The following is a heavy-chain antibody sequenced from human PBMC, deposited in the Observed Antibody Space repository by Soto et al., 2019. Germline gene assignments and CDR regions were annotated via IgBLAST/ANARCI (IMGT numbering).Heavy chain of an antibody. J-gene: IGHJ4*02. D-gene: IGHD3-10*01. V-gene: IGHV4-59*01. CDR3: ATRPTGGAFLGVFDY. Sequence: SETLSLTCTVSGGSISSYYWSWIRQSPGKGPEWIGYVYRSGTTNYNPSLQSRVTMSLDTSKNQFSLKLNAVTTADTAVYYCATRPTGGAFLGVFDYWSRGTLVT. CDR2: VYRSGTT. CDR1: GGSISSYY.